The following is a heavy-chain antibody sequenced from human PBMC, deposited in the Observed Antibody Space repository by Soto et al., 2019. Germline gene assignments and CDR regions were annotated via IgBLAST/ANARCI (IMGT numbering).Heavy chain of an antibody. J-gene: IGHJ3*02. CDR1: GGSISSGGYY. Sequence: SETLSLTCTVSGGSISSGGYYWSWIRQHPGKGLEWIGYIYYSGSTYYNPSLKNRVTISVDTSKNQFSLKLSSVTAADTAVYYCARQGIHSAYYDFWSGYSRDAFDIWGQGTMVTV. V-gene: IGHV4-31*03. CDR3: ARQGIHSAYYDFWSGYSRDAFDI. D-gene: IGHD3-3*01. CDR2: IYYSGST.